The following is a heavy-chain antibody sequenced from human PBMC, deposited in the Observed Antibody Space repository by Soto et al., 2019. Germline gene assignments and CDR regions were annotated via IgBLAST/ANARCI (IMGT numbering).Heavy chain of an antibody. V-gene: IGHV1-46*01. CDR3: ARSQVGRPLDV. Sequence: ASVKVSCTASRYTFTNFYIHRLRQAPGQGLEWMGIINPSGGSTTYPQKFQGRVTMTRDTSTSTVHMELITLRSEDTAVYYCARSQVGRPLDVWGPGTTVTVSS. D-gene: IGHD1-26*01. J-gene: IGHJ6*02. CDR2: INPSGGST. CDR1: RYTFTNFY.